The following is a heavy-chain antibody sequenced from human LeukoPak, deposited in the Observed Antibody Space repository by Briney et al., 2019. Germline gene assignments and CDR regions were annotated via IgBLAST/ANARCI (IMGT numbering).Heavy chain of an antibody. D-gene: IGHD3-10*01. J-gene: IGHJ6*03. CDR3: ARGLVTYYYYYMDV. CDR2: INWNGGST. Sequence: GGSLRLSCAASGFTFDDYGMSWVRQAPGKGLEWVSGINWNGGSTGYADSVKGRFTISRDNAKNSLYMQMNSLRAEDTALYYCARGLVTYYYYYMDVWGKGTTVTVSS. V-gene: IGHV3-20*04. CDR1: GFTFDDYG.